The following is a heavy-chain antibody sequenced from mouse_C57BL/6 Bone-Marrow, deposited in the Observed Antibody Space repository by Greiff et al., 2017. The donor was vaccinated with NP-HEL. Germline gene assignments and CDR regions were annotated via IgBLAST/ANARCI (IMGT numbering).Heavy chain of an antibody. Sequence: EVKVEESGGGLVQPGGSLKLSCAASGFTFSDYYMYWVRQTPEKRLEWVAYISNGGGSTYYPDTVKGRFTISRDNAKNTLYLQMSRLKSEDTAMYYCARQATVYAWFAYWGQGTLVTVSA. D-gene: IGHD2-12*01. V-gene: IGHV5-12*01. CDR3: ARQATVYAWFAY. J-gene: IGHJ3*01. CDR2: ISNGGGST. CDR1: GFTFSDYY.